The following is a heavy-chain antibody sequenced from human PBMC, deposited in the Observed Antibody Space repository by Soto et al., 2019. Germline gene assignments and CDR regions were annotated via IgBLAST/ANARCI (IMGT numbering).Heavy chain of an antibody. D-gene: IGHD6-19*01. V-gene: IGHV1-69*13. Sequence: GASVKVSCKASGGTFSSYAISWVRQAPGQGLEWMGGIIPIFGTANYAQKFQGRVTITADESTSTAYMELSSLRSEDTAVYYCARGEGGAVAGRPPANWFDPWGQGTLVTVSS. CDR2: IIPIFGTA. CDR3: ARGEGGAVAGRPPANWFDP. CDR1: GGTFSSYA. J-gene: IGHJ5*02.